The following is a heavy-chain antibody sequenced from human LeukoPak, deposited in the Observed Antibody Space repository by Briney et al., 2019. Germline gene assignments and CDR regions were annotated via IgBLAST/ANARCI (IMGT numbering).Heavy chain of an antibody. CDR3: ARANDFGSGIQRGSDYYYMDV. J-gene: IGHJ6*03. CDR2: IIPIIGTA. Sequence: SVKVSCKPSGGTFSSYAISWVRQAPGQGLEWMGGIIPIIGTANYAKKFQGRVTITTDESTSTAYMELSSLRSEDTAVYYCARANDFGSGIQRGSDYYYMDVWGKGTTVTVSS. CDR1: GGTFSSYA. V-gene: IGHV1-69*05. D-gene: IGHD3-3*01.